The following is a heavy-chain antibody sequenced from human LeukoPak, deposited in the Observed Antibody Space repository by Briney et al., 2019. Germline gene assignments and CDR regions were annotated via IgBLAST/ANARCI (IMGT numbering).Heavy chain of an antibody. CDR3: ARWRQGYCSSTSCAQPYYGMDV. Sequence: GGSLRLSCAASGFTFSSYAMSWVRQAPGKGLEWVSYISSSSSYTNYADSVKGRFTISRDNAKNSLYLQMNSLRAEDTAVYYCARWRQGYCSSTSCAQPYYGMDVWGQGTTVTVSS. V-gene: IGHV3-21*05. J-gene: IGHJ6*02. CDR1: GFTFSSYA. CDR2: ISSSSSYT. D-gene: IGHD2-2*01.